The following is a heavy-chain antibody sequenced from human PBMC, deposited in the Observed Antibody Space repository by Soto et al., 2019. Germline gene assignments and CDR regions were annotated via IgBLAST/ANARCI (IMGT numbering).Heavy chain of an antibody. CDR3: ARDCWGSSDGYYGMDV. CDR1: GYTFTSCA. V-gene: IGHV7-4-1*01. D-gene: IGHD6-6*01. J-gene: IGHJ6*02. CDR2: INTNTGNP. Sequence: ASVKVSCKASGYTFTSCAMNWVRQAPGQGLEWMGWINTNTGNPTYAQGFTGRFVFSLGTSVSTAYLQICSLKAEDTAVYYCARDCWGSSDGYYGMDVWGQGTTVTVSS.